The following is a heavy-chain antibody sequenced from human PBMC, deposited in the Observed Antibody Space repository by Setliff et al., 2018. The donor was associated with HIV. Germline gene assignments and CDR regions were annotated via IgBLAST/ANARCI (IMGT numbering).Heavy chain of an antibody. CDR2: FYYNGDS. D-gene: IGHD5-12*01. J-gene: IGHJ4*02. CDR1: GDSVNDRSYF. CDR3: ASLFQYSGHDWFDF. V-gene: IGHV4-39*01. Sequence: SETLSLTCTVSGDSVNDRSYFWGWIRQPPGKGLEWIGTFYYNGDSRYNPSLKSRLTISLDTSTNKFSLKLSSVTAADTAVYYCASLFQYSGHDWFDFWGQGTLVTVSS.